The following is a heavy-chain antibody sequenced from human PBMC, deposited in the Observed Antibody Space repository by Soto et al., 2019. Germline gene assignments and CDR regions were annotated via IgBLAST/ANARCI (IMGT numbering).Heavy chain of an antibody. CDR3: AKDRRVLSYYGPFDY. J-gene: IGHJ4*02. V-gene: IGHV3-23*01. Sequence: GSLRLSCAASGFTFNNYAMAWVRQAPGKGLEWVSVISGSGGSTYYADSVKGRFIISRDNSKNTLYPQMNSLRAEDTAVYYCAKDRRVLSYYGPFDYWGQGTLVTVSS. D-gene: IGHD3-10*01. CDR1: GFTFNNYA. CDR2: ISGSGGST.